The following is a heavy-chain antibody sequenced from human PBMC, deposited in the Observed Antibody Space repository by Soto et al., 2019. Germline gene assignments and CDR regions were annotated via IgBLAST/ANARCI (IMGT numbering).Heavy chain of an antibody. J-gene: IGHJ4*02. CDR2: ISGNGGAT. CDR1: GFIFENFA. D-gene: IGHD1-7*01. Sequence: GGSLRLSCSPSGFIFENFAMHWLRQAPGRGLEYVSSISGNGGATHHADSVRGRFTISRDNSKSILFLQMSSLRPEDTAFYYCVKDYGRNWNYVFDFWGQGTLVTVSS. V-gene: IGHV3-64D*08. CDR3: VKDYGRNWNYVFDF.